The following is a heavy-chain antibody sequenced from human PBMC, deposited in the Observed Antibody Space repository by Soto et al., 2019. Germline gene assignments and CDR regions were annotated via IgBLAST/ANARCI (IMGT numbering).Heavy chain of an antibody. J-gene: IGHJ5*02. D-gene: IGHD6-13*01. CDR2: ISSNSAYI. Sequence: GGSLRLSCDASLFTFSSYAMSWVRQGRGKGQEWLPTISSNSAYIYYTDALRGRFTISRDNAKNSLPLQMNSLRAEDTAVYYCTRDASRDSSARGWFDPWGPGTLVTVSS. V-gene: IGHV3-21*01. CDR1: LFTFSSYA. CDR3: TRDASRDSSARGWFDP.